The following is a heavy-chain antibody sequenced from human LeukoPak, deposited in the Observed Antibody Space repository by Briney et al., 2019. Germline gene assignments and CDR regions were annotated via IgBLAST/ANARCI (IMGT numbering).Heavy chain of an antibody. CDR3: ARANNSSWHN. CDR1: GFTFSSNW. V-gene: IGHV3-7*01. CDR2: IKPDGSAE. Sequence: GGSLRLSCATSGFTFSSNWMSWVRHVPGRGLDWVANIKPDGSAEYYAASVKGRFTVSRDNAKNPLYLQMNSLRVEDTAVYYCARANNSSWHNWGQGTLVTVSS. J-gene: IGHJ4*02. D-gene: IGHD6-13*01.